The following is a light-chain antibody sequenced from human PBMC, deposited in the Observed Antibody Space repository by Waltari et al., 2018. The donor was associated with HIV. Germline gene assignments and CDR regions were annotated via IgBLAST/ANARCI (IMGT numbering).Light chain of an antibody. CDR3: SSYTTSRTVV. CDR1: TSDVGASNY. J-gene: IGLJ2*01. Sequence: QSALTQPASVSGSPGQSLTISCTGTTSDVGASNYVPWYQQHPGKAPKLMVYDVTNRPSGVSNRFSGSKSGNTAFLTISGLQAEDEADYYCSSYTTSRTVVFGGGTKLTVL. CDR2: DVT. V-gene: IGLV2-14*03.